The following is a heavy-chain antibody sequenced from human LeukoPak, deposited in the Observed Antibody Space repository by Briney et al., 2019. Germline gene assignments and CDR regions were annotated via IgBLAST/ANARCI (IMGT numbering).Heavy chain of an antibody. D-gene: IGHD2-2*01. J-gene: IGHJ6*03. V-gene: IGHV3-7*01. CDR1: GFTFSSYW. CDR2: VKHDGSEK. Sequence: PGGSLRLSCAASGFTFSSYWMSWVRQAPGKGLEWVANVKHDGSEKYYVDSVKGRFTISRDNAKNSLCLQMNSLRAEDTAVYYCARDRCSSTSCYGPYYMDVWGKGTTVTVSS. CDR3: ARDRCSSTSCYGPYYMDV.